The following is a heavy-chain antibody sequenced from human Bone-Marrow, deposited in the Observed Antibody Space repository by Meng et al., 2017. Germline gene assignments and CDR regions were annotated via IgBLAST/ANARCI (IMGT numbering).Heavy chain of an antibody. Sequence: SPKIPWAAAGFIFSSYEMNWVRQAPGKGLEGVSYISSSGSTIYYADSVKGRFTISRDNAKNSLYLQMNSLRAEDTAVYYCARDFPVTAFPADYYFDYWGQGTLVTVSS. CDR3: ARDFPVTAFPADYYFDY. CDR2: ISSSGSTI. CDR1: GFIFSSYE. D-gene: IGHD4-17*01. V-gene: IGHV3-48*03. J-gene: IGHJ4*02.